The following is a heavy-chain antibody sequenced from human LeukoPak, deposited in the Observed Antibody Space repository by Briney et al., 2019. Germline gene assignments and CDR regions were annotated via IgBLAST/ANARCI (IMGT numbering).Heavy chain of an antibody. Sequence: ASVKVSCKASGYTFTGYYMHWVRQAPGQGLEWMGRINPNSGVTNYAQKFQGRVTTTRDTSISTAYMELSRLRSDDTAVYYCARDRRGSYYYYYYMDVWGKGTTVTVSS. CDR3: ARDRRGSYYYYYYMDV. CDR2: INPNSGVT. J-gene: IGHJ6*03. V-gene: IGHV1-2*06. CDR1: GYTFTGYY. D-gene: IGHD1-26*01.